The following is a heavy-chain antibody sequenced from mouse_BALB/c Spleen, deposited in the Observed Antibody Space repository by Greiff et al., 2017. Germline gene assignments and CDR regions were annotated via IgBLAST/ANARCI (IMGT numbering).Heavy chain of an antibody. V-gene: IGHV1-7*01. CDR1: GYTFTSYW. D-gene: IGHD1-1*01. J-gene: IGHJ2*01. CDR2: INPSTGYT. CDR3: ARWGYGSSYAY. Sequence: QVQLQQSGAELAKPGASVKMSCKASGYTFTSYWMHWVKQRPGQGLEWIGYINPSTGYTEYNQKFKDKATLTADKSSSTAYMQLSSLTSEDSAVYYCARWGYGSSYAYWGQGTTLTVSS.